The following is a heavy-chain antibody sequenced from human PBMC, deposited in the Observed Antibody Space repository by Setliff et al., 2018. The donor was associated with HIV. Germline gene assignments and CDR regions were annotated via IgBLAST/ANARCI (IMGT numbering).Heavy chain of an antibody. CDR1: GYSFTDYF. J-gene: IGHJ4*02. D-gene: IGHD7-27*01. Sequence: ASVKVSCKASGYSFTDYFIHWVRQATGQGLEWMGWMNPNSGNTGYAQNFQGRVSMTRNTSITTAYLDLSGLTSDDTAVYYCARQFSNSFDYWGQGALVTVSS. V-gene: IGHV1-8*02. CDR3: ARQFSNSFDY. CDR2: MNPNSGNT.